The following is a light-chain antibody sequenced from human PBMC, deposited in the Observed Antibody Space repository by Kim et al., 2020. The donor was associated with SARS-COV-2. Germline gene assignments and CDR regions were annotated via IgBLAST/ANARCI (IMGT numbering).Light chain of an antibody. J-gene: IGKJ2*01. CDR2: AAS. V-gene: IGKV1-17*03. Sequence: SDSVGNRVTFTCRASQGISNYLASFQQKPGKVPTRLIYAASSLQSGLPSMFSGSGSGTEFTLTISTLQPEDFATYYCLQHNSYPYTFRQGTDL. CDR3: LQHNSYPYT. CDR1: QGISNY.